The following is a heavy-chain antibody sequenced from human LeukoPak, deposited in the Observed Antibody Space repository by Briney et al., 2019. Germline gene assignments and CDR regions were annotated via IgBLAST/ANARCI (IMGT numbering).Heavy chain of an antibody. CDR3: ARGGYGDYDRYYFDY. Sequence: GGSLRLSCAVSGFTVSSNYMSWVRQAPGKGLEWVSIIYSDGSTYSADSVKGRFTISRDNSKNTLYLQINSLRAEDTAVYYCARGGYGDYDRYYFDYWGQGTLVTVSS. V-gene: IGHV3-53*01. D-gene: IGHD4-17*01. CDR1: GFTVSSNY. J-gene: IGHJ4*02. CDR2: IYSDGST.